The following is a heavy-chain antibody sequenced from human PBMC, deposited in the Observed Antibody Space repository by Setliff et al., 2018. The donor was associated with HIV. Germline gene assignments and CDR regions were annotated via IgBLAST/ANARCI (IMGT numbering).Heavy chain of an antibody. CDR3: ARHTRFAADYDFWSGYYEDAFDI. Sequence: SETLSLTCTVSGDSTSSSGSYWGWIRQPPGKGLEWIGRIYTSGSIIYNPSLKSRVTISVDTSKNQFSLKLSSVTAADTAVYYCARHTRFAADYDFWSGYYEDAFDIWGQGTMVTVSS. V-gene: IGHV4-39*01. D-gene: IGHD3-3*01. CDR2: IYTSGSI. CDR1: GDSTSSSGSY. J-gene: IGHJ3*02.